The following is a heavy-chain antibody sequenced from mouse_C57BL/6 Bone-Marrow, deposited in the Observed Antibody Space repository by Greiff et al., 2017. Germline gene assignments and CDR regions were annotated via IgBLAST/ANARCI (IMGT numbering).Heavy chain of an antibody. CDR2: INPNYGTT. Sequence: EVQLQQSGPELVKPGASVKISCKASGYSFTDYNMNWVKQSNGKSLEWIGVINPNYGTTSYNQKFKGKATLTVDKSSSTAYMQLSSLTSEDSAVYYCASLDSSGYNYAMDYWGQGTSVTVSS. D-gene: IGHD3-2*02. J-gene: IGHJ4*01. CDR3: ASLDSSGYNYAMDY. V-gene: IGHV1-39*01. CDR1: GYSFTDYN.